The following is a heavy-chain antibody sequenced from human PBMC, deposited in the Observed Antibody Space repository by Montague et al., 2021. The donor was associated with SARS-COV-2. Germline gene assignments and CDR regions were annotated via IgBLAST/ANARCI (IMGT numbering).Heavy chain of an antibody. Sequence: SLRLSCAASGFTFSNSAMNWVRQAPGKGLEWVSGSSGGDGGIHYADSVKGRFTISRDNSKNVLYLQMNSLRAEGTALYYCAKDSYYYGLGYGMDVWGQGTTVTVSS. CDR3: AKDSYYYGLGYGMDV. CDR1: GFTFSNSA. CDR2: SSGGDGGI. V-gene: IGHV3-23*01. J-gene: IGHJ6*02. D-gene: IGHD3-10*01.